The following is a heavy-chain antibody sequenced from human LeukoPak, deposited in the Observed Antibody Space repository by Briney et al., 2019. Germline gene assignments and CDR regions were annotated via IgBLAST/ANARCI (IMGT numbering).Heavy chain of an antibody. J-gene: IGHJ4*02. CDR3: ARVFTHSQQLVSRGEYFDY. Sequence: GGSLRLSCAASGFTFSSYAMHWVRQAPGKGLEWVAVISYDRSNKYYADSVKGRFTISRDNSKNTLYLQMNSLRAEDTAVYYCARVFTHSQQLVSRGEYFDYWGQGTLVTVSS. D-gene: IGHD6-13*01. CDR1: GFTFSSYA. CDR2: ISYDRSNK. V-gene: IGHV3-30*04.